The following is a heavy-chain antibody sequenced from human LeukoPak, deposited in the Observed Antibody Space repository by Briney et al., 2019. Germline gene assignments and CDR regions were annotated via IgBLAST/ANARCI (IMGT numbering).Heavy chain of an antibody. D-gene: IGHD3-10*01. CDR2: IYTSGST. CDR1: GGSISSYY. CDR3: ARDSTGGSGSYYTYFDY. J-gene: IGHJ4*02. Sequence: SETLSLTCTVSGGSISSYYWSWIRQPAGKGLEWIGRIYTSGSTNYNPSLKSRVTMSVDTSKNQFSLKLSSVTAADTAVYYCARDSTGGSGSYYTYFDYWGQGTLVTVPS. V-gene: IGHV4-4*07.